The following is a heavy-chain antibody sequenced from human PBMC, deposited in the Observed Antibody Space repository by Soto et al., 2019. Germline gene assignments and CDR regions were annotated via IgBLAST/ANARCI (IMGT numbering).Heavy chain of an antibody. V-gene: IGHV4-31*03. J-gene: IGHJ6*02. D-gene: IGHD4-17*01. Sequence: QVRLEESGPGLVKPSETLSLICSVSGGSVNNANYFWNWIRHHPENGLEWIGYIYYSGSTRYNPSLKTRATLSIDTSKNQFSLRLNSVTVADTAVYFCARDADYGGSRGGMDVSGRGTTVTVSS. CDR3: ARDADYGGSRGGMDV. CDR1: GGSVNNANYF. CDR2: IYYSGST.